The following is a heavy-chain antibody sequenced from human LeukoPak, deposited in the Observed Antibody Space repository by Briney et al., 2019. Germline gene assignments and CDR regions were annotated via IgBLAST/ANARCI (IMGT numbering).Heavy chain of an antibody. CDR2: INPSDGRT. D-gene: IGHD6-19*01. V-gene: IGHV1-46*01. Sequence: ASVKVSCKASGYTFTSYYVHRVRQAPGQGLEWMGIINPSDGRTNYAQRFQGRVTVSRDTSTNIVYMELYSLRSEDTAVYYCARDDRIAVAGPYFFDYWGQGTLVTVSS. J-gene: IGHJ4*02. CDR1: GYTFTSYY. CDR3: ARDDRIAVAGPYFFDY.